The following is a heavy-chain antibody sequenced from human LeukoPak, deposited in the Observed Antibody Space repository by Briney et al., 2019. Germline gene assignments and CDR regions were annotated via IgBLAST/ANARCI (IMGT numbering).Heavy chain of an antibody. Sequence: SETLSLTYSVSGDALSTYYWNWIRQIPGKGLERIGYISYGTTDYNPSLKSRVTISVDTSRNEFSLKLTSVTAEDTAVYFCARDQAHSYGRYFDPWSQGTLVTVSS. J-gene: IGHJ4*02. D-gene: IGHD5-18*01. CDR2: ISYGTT. CDR1: GDALSTYY. V-gene: IGHV4-59*01. CDR3: ARDQAHSYGRYFDP.